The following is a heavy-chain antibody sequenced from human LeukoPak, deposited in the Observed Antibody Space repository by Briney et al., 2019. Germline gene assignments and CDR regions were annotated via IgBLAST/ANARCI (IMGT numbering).Heavy chain of an antibody. CDR1: GDSISSHY. V-gene: IGHV4-59*11. CDR2: IYYSGST. J-gene: IGHJ6*02. D-gene: IGHD2-2*01. Sequence: SETLSLTCSVSGDSISSHYWSRIRQPPGKGLEWIGNIYYSGSTNYNPSLKSRVTISIDTSKNQFSLKLSSVTAADTAVYYCASTPSTSSSYAMDVWGQGTTVTVSS. CDR3: ASTPSTSSSYAMDV.